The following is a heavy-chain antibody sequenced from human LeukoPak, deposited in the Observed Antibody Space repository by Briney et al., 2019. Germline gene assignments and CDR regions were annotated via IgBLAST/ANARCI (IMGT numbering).Heavy chain of an antibody. V-gene: IGHV4-31*03. Sequence: SQTLSFTCTVSGGSISSGRYWRSGIRQHPGKVVERIGYVYNSRSTYYNPSFRSRLYMSVDTSKNQFSLNVRSVTAADTAVYFCARAILTASGSVWYFDLWGRGTLVTVSS. CDR1: GGSISSGRYW. CDR3: ARAILTASGSVWYFDL. J-gene: IGHJ2*01. CDR2: VYNSRST. D-gene: IGHD3-3*01.